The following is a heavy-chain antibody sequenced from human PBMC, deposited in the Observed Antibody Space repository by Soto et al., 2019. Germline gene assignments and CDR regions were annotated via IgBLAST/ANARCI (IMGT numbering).Heavy chain of an antibody. CDR3: AKGVDYYDYVWGSYQDY. V-gene: IGHV3-30*18. CDR1: GFTFSSYG. Sequence: QVQLVESGGGVVQPGRSLRLSCAASGFTFSSYGMHWVRQAPGKGLEWVAVISYDGSNKYYADSVKGRFTIYRDNSKNTLYLQMNSLRAEDTAVYYCAKGVDYYDYVWGSYQDYWGQGTLVTVSS. D-gene: IGHD3-16*02. CDR2: ISYDGSNK. J-gene: IGHJ4*02.